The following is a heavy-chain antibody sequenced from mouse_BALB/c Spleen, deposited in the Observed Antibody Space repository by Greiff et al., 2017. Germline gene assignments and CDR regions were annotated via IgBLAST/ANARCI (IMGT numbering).Heavy chain of an antibody. CDR3: ATNWAWFAY. CDR2: INPSTGYT. Sequence: QVQLQQSGAALAKPGASVKMSCKASGYTFTSYWMHWVKQRPGQGLEWIGYINPSTGYTEYNQKFKDKATLTADKSSSTAYMQLSSLTSDDSAVYYCATNWAWFAYWGQGTLVTVSA. CDR1: GYTFTSYW. V-gene: IGHV1-7*01. J-gene: IGHJ3*01. D-gene: IGHD4-1*02.